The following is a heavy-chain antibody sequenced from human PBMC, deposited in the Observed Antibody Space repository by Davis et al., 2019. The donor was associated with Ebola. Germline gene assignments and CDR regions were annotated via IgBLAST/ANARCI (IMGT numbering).Heavy chain of an antibody. D-gene: IGHD6-13*01. CDR3: ARATKDKRAAAAPNFDY. CDR1: GYTFTGYY. CDR2: INPNSGGT. V-gene: IGHV1-2*02. Sequence: ASVKVSCKASGYTFTGYYMHWVRQAPGQGLEWMGWINPNSGGTNYAQKFQGRVTMTRDTSISTAYMELSRLRSDDTAVYFCARATKDKRAAAAPNFDYWGQGTLVSVSS. J-gene: IGHJ4*02.